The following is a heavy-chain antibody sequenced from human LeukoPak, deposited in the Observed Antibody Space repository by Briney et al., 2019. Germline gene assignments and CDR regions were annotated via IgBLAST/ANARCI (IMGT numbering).Heavy chain of an antibody. J-gene: IGHJ6*02. Sequence: ASVKVSCTASGGTFSSYAISWVRQAPGQGLEWMGRINPNSGGTNYAQKFQGRVTMTRDTSISTAYMELSRLRSDDTAVYYCARGSDYYYYGMDVWGQGTTVTVSS. CDR3: ARGSDYYYYGMDV. CDR2: INPNSGGT. V-gene: IGHV1-2*02. CDR1: GGTFSSYA. D-gene: IGHD6-6*01.